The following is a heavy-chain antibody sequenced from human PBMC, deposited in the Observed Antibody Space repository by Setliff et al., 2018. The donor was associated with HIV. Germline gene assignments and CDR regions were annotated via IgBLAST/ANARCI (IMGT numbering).Heavy chain of an antibody. D-gene: IGHD3-16*02. V-gene: IGHV1-24*01. CDR1: GYTLAALS. Sequence: RASVKVSCKVFGYTLAALSIHWVRQAPGKGLEWMGGFDPEVGERINAEKFQGRVTMTADTSTDTAYMALSSLTSEDTAVYYCATDPGRRITFGGVIVNPDYWGQGTLVTVSS. CDR2: FDPEVGER. J-gene: IGHJ4*02. CDR3: ATDPGRRITFGGVIVNPDY.